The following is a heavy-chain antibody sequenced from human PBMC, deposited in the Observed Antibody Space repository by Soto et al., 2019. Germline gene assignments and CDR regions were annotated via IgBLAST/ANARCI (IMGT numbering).Heavy chain of an antibody. D-gene: IGHD1-26*01. V-gene: IGHV1-18*01. CDR3: GRSVGLSYGMDV. CDR1: GYTFTSYG. Sequence: QVQLVQSGAEVKKPGASVKVSCKASGYTFTSYGISWVRQAPGQGLEWMGWISAYNGNTNYAQKLQGRVTMTTDTSTSRACMELRSLRSDDTAVYHCGRSVGLSYGMDVWGQGTKVTVSS. J-gene: IGHJ6*02. CDR2: ISAYNGNT.